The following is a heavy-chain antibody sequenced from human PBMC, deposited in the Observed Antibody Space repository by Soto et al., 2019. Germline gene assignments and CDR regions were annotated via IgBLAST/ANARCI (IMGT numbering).Heavy chain of an antibody. Sequence: GESLKICNKGSGYSFTSYWISWVRQMPGKGLEWMGRIDPSDSYTNYSPSFQGHVTISADKSISTAYLQWSSLKASDTAMYYCARLTYCSSTSCYNMVYWGQGTLVTVSS. CDR3: ARLTYCSSTSCYNMVY. CDR1: GYSFTSYW. V-gene: IGHV5-10-1*01. CDR2: IDPSDSYT. D-gene: IGHD2-2*02. J-gene: IGHJ4*02.